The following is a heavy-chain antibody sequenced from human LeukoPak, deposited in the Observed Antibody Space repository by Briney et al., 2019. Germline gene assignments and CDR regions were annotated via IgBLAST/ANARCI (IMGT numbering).Heavy chain of an antibody. V-gene: IGHV1-2*02. CDR1: GYTFTGYY. Sequence: ASVKVSCKASGYTFTGYYMHWVRQAPGQGLEWMGWINPNSGGTNYAQKFQGRVTMTRDTSISTAYMELSRLRSDDTAVYYCARGVGAHPGDAFDIWGQGTMVTVSS. J-gene: IGHJ3*02. CDR3: ARGVGAHPGDAFDI. CDR2: INPNSGGT. D-gene: IGHD1-26*01.